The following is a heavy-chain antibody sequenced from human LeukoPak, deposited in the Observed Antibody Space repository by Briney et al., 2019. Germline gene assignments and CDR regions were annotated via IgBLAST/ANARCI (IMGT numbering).Heavy chain of an antibody. D-gene: IGHD4-23*01. Sequence: PGGSLRLSCAASGFTFSSYSMNWVRQAPGKGLEWLSSISSSSSTIYYADSVKGRDTISRDNAKKSLYLQMISLRDEDTAVYYCARGRYGSNSADFDYWGQGTLVTVSS. J-gene: IGHJ4*02. CDR3: ARGRYGSNSADFDY. CDR1: GFTFSSYS. CDR2: ISSSSSTI. V-gene: IGHV3-48*02.